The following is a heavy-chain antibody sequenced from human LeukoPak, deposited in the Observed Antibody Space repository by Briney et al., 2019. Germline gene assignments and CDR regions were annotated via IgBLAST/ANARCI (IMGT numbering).Heavy chain of an antibody. J-gene: IGHJ4*02. Sequence: GGSLRLSCAAPGFMFHDYAIHWVRQAPGKGLEWVSLISGDGSSTFYADSVKGRFTISRDNSKNSLYLQMNSLRSDDTALYYCARESESSGWYDYWGQGTLVTVSS. V-gene: IGHV3-43*02. CDR3: ARESESSGWYDY. CDR1: GFMFHDYA. CDR2: ISGDGSST. D-gene: IGHD6-19*01.